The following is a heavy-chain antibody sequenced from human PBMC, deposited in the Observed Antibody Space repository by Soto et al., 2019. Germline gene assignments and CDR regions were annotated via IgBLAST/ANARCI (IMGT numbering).Heavy chain of an antibody. CDR3: ARRTIAAAGTLDY. D-gene: IGHD6-13*01. CDR1: GDSISSGYY. J-gene: IGHJ4*02. CDR2: IYYSGST. V-gene: IGHV4-38-2*01. Sequence: PSETLSLTCAVSGDSISSGYYWGWIRQPPGKGLEWIGSIYYSGSTYYNPSLKSRVTISVDTSKNQFSLKLSSVTAADTAVYYCARRTIAAAGTLDYWGQGTLVTVS.